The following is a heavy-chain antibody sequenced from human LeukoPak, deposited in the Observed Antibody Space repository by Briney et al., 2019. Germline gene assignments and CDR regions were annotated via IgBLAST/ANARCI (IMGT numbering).Heavy chain of an antibody. D-gene: IGHD3-10*01. J-gene: IGHJ4*02. CDR1: GGSISSSSYY. Sequence: PSETLSLTCTVSGGSISSSSYYWGWIRQPPGKGLEWIGNIYYSGSTYYNPSLKSRVTISVDTSKNQFSLKLSSVTAADTAVYYCASSRYGSGSYFDYWGQGTLVTVSS. V-gene: IGHV4-39*07. CDR2: IYYSGST. CDR3: ASSRYGSGSYFDY.